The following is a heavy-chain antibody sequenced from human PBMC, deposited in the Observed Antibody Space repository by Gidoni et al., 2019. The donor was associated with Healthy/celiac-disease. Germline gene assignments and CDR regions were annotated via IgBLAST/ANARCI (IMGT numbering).Heavy chain of an antibody. CDR1: GDSVSSHSAA. D-gene: IGHD6-19*01. J-gene: IGHJ3*02. Sequence: VKPSQTLSLTCAISGDSVSSHSAAWNWIRQSPSRGLEWLGRTYYRSKWYNDYAVSVKSRITINPDTSKNQFSLQLNSVTPEDTAVYYCAREARDVAVAALRGAFDIWGQGTMVTVSS. CDR2: TYYRSKWYN. V-gene: IGHV6-1*01. CDR3: AREARDVAVAALRGAFDI.